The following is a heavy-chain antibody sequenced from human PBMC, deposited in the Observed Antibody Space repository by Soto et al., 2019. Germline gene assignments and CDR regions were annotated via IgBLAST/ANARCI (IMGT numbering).Heavy chain of an antibody. CDR2: INHSGST. V-gene: IGHV4-34*01. J-gene: IGHJ4*02. D-gene: IGHD2-15*01. CDR1: GGSFSGYY. CDR3: ARGSLPQRRGCSGGSCHTPALDY. Sequence: SETLSLTCAVYGGSFSGYYWSWIRQPPGKGLEWIGEINHSGSTNYNPSLKSRVTISVDTSKNQFSLKLSSVTAADTAVYYCARGSLPQRRGCSGGSCHTPALDYWGQGTLVTVSS.